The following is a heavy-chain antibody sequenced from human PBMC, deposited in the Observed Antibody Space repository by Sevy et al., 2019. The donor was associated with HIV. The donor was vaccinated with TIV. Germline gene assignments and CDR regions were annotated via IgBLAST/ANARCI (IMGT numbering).Heavy chain of an antibody. CDR3: ARDSSWNYDSYFYGMDV. D-gene: IGHD1-7*01. CDR1: GFSFSGYI. Sequence: GGSLRLSCAASGFSFSGYIMNWVRQAPGKGLEWVSYLSGSTSTIHYADSVKGRFTISRDNAKNSLFLQMNSLRDEDTAVYYCARDSSWNYDSYFYGMDVWGQGTTVTVSS. CDR2: LSGSTSTI. V-gene: IGHV3-48*02. J-gene: IGHJ6*02.